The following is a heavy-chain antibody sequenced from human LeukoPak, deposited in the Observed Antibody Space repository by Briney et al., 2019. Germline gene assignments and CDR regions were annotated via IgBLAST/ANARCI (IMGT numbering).Heavy chain of an antibody. Sequence: GGSLRLSCAASGFTFSTYAMSWVRQAPGKGLEWVSAISGSGTNTYYADSVRGRFTISRDNSKNTLYLQMNSLRAEDTAVYFCAKVPNSGNYYYFDYWGQGTPVTVSS. D-gene: IGHD1-26*01. V-gene: IGHV3-23*01. CDR1: GFTFSTYA. J-gene: IGHJ4*02. CDR2: ISGSGTNT. CDR3: AKVPNSGNYYYFDY.